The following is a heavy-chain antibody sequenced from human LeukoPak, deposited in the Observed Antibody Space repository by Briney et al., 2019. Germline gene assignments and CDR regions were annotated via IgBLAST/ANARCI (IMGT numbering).Heavy chain of an antibody. V-gene: IGHV4-59*08. CDR2: IYYSGST. J-gene: IGHJ4*02. D-gene: IGHD3-22*01. Sequence: PSETLSLTCTVSGDSINSYYWSWIRQPPGKGLEWIGYIYYSGSTNYNPSLKSRVTISVDTSKNQFSLKMTSMTAADTAVYYCARLRDYESSGYYPPHFDSWGQGTLVTVSS. CDR3: ARLRDYESSGYYPPHFDS. CDR1: GDSINSYY.